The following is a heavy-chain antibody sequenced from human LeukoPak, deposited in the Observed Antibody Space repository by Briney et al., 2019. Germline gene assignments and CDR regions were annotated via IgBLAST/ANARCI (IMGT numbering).Heavy chain of an antibody. CDR1: GFTFSDYY. V-gene: IGHV3-11*01. J-gene: IGHJ4*02. Sequence: GGSLRLSCAASGFTFSDYYMSWIRQAPGKGLEWVSYISSSGSTIYYADSVKGRFTISRDNAKNSLYLQMNSLRAEVTAVYYCARGVTMIVVVTLGFDYWGQGTLITVSS. D-gene: IGHD3-22*01. CDR3: ARGVTMIVVVTLGFDY. CDR2: ISSSGSTI.